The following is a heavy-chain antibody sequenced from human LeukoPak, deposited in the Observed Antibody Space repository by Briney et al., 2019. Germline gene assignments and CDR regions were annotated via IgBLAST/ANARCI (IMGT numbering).Heavy chain of an antibody. J-gene: IGHJ4*02. Sequence: GGSLRLSCAASGFTFSSYEMNWVRQAPGKGLEWVSYISSSGSTIYYADSVKGRFTISRDNAKNSLYLQMNSLRAEDTAVYYSARSSVVVIDFDYWGQGTLVTVSS. D-gene: IGHD3-22*01. CDR2: ISSSGSTI. CDR1: GFTFSSYE. CDR3: ARSSVVVIDFDY. V-gene: IGHV3-48*03.